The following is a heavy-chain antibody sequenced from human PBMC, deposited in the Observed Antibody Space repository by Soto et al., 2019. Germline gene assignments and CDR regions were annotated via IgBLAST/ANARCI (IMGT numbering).Heavy chain of an antibody. D-gene: IGHD6-6*01. V-gene: IGHV3-33*01. CDR1: GFTFSSYG. CDR2: IWYDGSNK. Sequence: GGSLRLSCAASGFTFSSYGMHWVRQAPGKGLEWVAVIWYDGSNKYYADSVKGRFTISRDNSKNTLYLQMNSLRAEDTAVYYCARDKYSSSSGVFDYWGQGTLVTVSS. CDR3: ARDKYSSSSGVFDY. J-gene: IGHJ4*02.